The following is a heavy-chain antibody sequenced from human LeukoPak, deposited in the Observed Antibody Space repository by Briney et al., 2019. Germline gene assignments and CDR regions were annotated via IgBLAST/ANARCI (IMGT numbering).Heavy chain of an antibody. CDR1: GFPFSSYA. CDR2: ISGSGATT. Sequence: GGSLRLSCAASGFPFSSYAMSWVRQAPGKGLEWVAAISGSGATTYYADSVKGRFTISRDNAKDSLYLQMNSLRAEDTAVYYCAKCSGGNCYHSDDHWGQGTLVTVSP. CDR3: AKCSGGNCYHSDDH. D-gene: IGHD2-15*01. V-gene: IGHV3-23*01. J-gene: IGHJ5*02.